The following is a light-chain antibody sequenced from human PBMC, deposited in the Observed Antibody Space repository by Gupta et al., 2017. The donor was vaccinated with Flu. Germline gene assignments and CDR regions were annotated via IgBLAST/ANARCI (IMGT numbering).Light chain of an antibody. J-gene: IGLJ3*02. CDR3: QVLDNSSDQWV. CDR2: DDS. Sequence: SYLPTQPPSVSVAPGNTARITCRGNNVGDTSVHWYQQKPGQAPVLVGSDDSDRPPGIPERVSGSKSGNTATLNISRVEAGDEADYYGQVLDNSSDQWVLGGGTKMNVL. CDR1: NVGDTS. V-gene: IGLV3-21*03.